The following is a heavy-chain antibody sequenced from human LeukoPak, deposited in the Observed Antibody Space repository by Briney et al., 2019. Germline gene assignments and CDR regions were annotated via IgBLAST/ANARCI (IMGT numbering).Heavy chain of an antibody. CDR3: ARGQLWQTGWFDP. J-gene: IGHJ5*02. CDR2: ISSTSSYI. V-gene: IGHV3-21*01. Sequence: GGSLRLSCAASGFTFSDYSMHWVRQAPGKGLEWVSRISSTSSYIYYADSVRGRFTISRDNAKNSLYLQMNSLRAEDTAVYYCARGQLWQTGWFDPWGQGTLVTVSS. D-gene: IGHD5-18*01. CDR1: GFTFSDYS.